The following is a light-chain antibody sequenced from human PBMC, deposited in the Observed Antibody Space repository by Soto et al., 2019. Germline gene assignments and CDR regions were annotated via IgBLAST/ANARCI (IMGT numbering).Light chain of an antibody. J-gene: IGLJ1*01. CDR1: SSDVGGYHY. V-gene: IGLV2-8*01. CDR2: EVS. CDR3: TSYTGSNNLYV. Sequence: QSVLTQPPSASGSPGQSVTISCTGTSSDVGGYHYVAWYQRHPGKAPKLMIYEVSKRPSGVPDRFSGSKSGNTASLTVSGLQAEDEADYYCTSYTGSNNLYVFGTGTKVTVL.